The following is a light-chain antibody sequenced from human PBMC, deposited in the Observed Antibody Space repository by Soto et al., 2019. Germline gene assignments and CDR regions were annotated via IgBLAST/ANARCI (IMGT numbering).Light chain of an antibody. J-gene: IGKJ1*01. CDR1: QTVSKY. Sequence: DIHMSQSPSSLSASVGDRVTITCRASQTVSKYVNWYQQKTGKVPDLLIYSASTLYNGVTSRFSGSGSGTEFSLTITNLQPEDFATYYCQQTYSLPRTFAQGTKVE. CDR3: QQTYSLPRT. CDR2: SAS. V-gene: IGKV1-39*01.